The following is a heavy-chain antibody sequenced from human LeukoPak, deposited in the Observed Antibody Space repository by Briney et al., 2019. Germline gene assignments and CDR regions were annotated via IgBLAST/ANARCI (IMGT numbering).Heavy chain of an antibody. V-gene: IGHV4-59*08. D-gene: IGHD6-19*01. Sequence: PSETLSFTCTVSGGSISSYYWSWIRQSPGKGLEWIGYIFYIGSTNYNPSLKSRVTISVDTSKNQFSLKLSSVTAADTAVYYCARHPSVAGTKGGFDHWGQGTLVTVSS. CDR3: ARHPSVAGTKGGFDH. CDR2: IFYIGST. J-gene: IGHJ4*02. CDR1: GGSISSYY.